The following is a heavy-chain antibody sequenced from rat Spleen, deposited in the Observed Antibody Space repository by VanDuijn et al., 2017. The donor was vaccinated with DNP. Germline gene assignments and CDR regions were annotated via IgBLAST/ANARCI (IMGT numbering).Heavy chain of an antibody. CDR1: RFTFNSYW. J-gene: IGHJ1*01. CDR3: ARGSGTYYWYFDF. V-gene: IGHV5-31*01. D-gene: IGHD5-1*01. CDR2: VPSSGGST. Sequence: EVQLVESGGDLVQPGRSLKLSCVASRFTFNSYWMAWIRQAPGKGLEWVASVPSSGGSTYYPDSVKGRFIISRDNARNTLYLQMNSLRSEDTATYFCARGSGTYYWYFDFWGPGTMVTVSS.